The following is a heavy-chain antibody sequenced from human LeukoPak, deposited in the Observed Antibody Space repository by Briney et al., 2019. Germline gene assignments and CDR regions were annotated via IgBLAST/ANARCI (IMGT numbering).Heavy chain of an antibody. CDR3: AGGKGDLTMIMMIVTAVEFYFDQ. D-gene: IGHD3-22*01. CDR1: GGSFSGYY. CDR2: MNPSGST. Sequence: PSETLSLTCAVYGGSFSGYYWTWIRHTPEKGLEWIGEMNPSGSTNYNPSLKSRVTISVDTSKNQFSLTLSSVTAADTAVYYCAGGKGDLTMIMMIVTAVEFYFDQWGQGTLVTVSS. V-gene: IGHV4-34*01. J-gene: IGHJ4*02.